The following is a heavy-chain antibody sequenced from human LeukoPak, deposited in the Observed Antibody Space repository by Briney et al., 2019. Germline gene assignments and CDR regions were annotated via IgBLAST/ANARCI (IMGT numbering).Heavy chain of an antibody. D-gene: IGHD5-24*01. V-gene: IGHV3-30*03. CDR3: ARDAYKGLYYFDS. J-gene: IGHJ4*02. CDR1: GFTFSSYH. CDR2: ISYDGTKK. Sequence: GGSLRLSCAASGFTFSSYHMHWVRQAPGKGLEWVAVISYDGTKKNYADSLQGRVTISRDNAKHTLSLQMETLRPEDTAVYYCARDAYKGLYYFDSWGQGTLVTVSS.